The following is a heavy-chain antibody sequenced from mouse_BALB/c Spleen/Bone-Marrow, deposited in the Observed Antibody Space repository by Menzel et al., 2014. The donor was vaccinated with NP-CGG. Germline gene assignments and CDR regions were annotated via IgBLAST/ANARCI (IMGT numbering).Heavy chain of an antibody. CDR3: ASLTGTSDY. CDR2: IDPASGNI. D-gene: IGHD4-1*01. Sequence: VQLQQPGTDLVKPGASDKLSCTASGFNIKDTYMHWVKQRPEQGLDWIGRIDPASGNIQYDPKFQGRAAITADTSSNTAYLQLSSLTSEDTAVYYCASLTGTSDYWGQGTPLTVSS. V-gene: IGHV14-3*02. CDR1: GFNIKDTY. J-gene: IGHJ2*01.